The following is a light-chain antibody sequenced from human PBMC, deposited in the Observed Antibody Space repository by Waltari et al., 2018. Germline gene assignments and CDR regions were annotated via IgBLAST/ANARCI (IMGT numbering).Light chain of an antibody. CDR3: VLYRTSGISV. V-gene: IGLV8-61*01. J-gene: IGLJ3*02. CDR2: NTN. Sequence: QTVVTQEPSLSVSPGGTVTLTCCLSSGSVSTSYYPSWYHQTPGRAPRTLLYNTNTRSCGVPERFCGSIRGNKASLISTGAQADDESNYCCVLYRTSGISVFGGGTKLTVL. CDR1: SGSVSTSYY.